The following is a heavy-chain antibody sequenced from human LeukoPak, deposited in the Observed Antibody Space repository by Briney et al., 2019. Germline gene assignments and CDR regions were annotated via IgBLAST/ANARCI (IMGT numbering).Heavy chain of an antibody. Sequence: GGSLRLSCAASGFTFSSYGMHWVRQAPGKGLEWVAVIWYDGSNKYYADSVKGRFTISRDNSKNTLYLQMNSLRAEDTAVYYCARVVSIVVVPAAINPGWFDPWGQGTLVTVSS. V-gene: IGHV3-33*01. CDR2: IWYDGSNK. CDR1: GFTFSSYG. CDR3: ARVVSIVVVPAAINPGWFDP. D-gene: IGHD2-2*01. J-gene: IGHJ5*02.